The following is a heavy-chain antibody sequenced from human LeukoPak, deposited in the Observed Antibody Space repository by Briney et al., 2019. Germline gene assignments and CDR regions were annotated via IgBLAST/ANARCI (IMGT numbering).Heavy chain of an antibody. Sequence: GGSLRLSCAASGFTFSSYGMHWVRQAPGKGLEWVAVIWYDGSNKYYADSVKGRISISRDNSKSTLYVQLDSLTSDDTALYYCAKARGSGFQRGDAFDVWGQGTRVTVSS. CDR3: AKARGSGFQRGDAFDV. D-gene: IGHD6-19*01. V-gene: IGHV3-30*02. CDR1: GFTFSSYG. CDR2: IWYDGSNK. J-gene: IGHJ3*01.